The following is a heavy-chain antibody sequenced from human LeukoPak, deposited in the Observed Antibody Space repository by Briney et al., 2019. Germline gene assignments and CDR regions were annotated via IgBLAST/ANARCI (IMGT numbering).Heavy chain of an antibody. J-gene: IGHJ5*02. CDR2: INPSGGST. Sequence: ASVKVSCKASGYTFTSYYMHWVRQAPGQGLEWMGIINPSGGSTSYAQKFQGRVTMTRDTSTSTVYMELSSLRSEDTAAYYCARRGYSYGTGVDWFDPWGQGTLVTVSS. CDR3: ARRGYSYGTGVDWFDP. CDR1: GYTFTSYY. D-gene: IGHD5-18*01. V-gene: IGHV1-46*01.